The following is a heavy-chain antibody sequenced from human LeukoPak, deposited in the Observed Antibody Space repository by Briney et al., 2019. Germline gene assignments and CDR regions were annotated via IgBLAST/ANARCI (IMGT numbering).Heavy chain of an antibody. CDR1: GDSVTSSY. CDR2: VSSDGTT. Sequence: PSETLSLTCSVPGDSVTSSYWNWIRQPPGKGLEWIGYVSSDGTTDYTPSLRSRLIMSVDTAKNDISLILTSVTASDTAIYYCARLDCFVEGCYNHWGRGTLVTVSS. CDR3: ARLDCFVEGCYNH. V-gene: IGHV4-59*08. D-gene: IGHD2-15*01. J-gene: IGHJ4*02.